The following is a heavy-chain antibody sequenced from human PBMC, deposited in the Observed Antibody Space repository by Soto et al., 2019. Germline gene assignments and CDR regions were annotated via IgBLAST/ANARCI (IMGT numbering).Heavy chain of an antibody. V-gene: IGHV4-34*01. J-gene: IGHJ4*02. CDR1: GGSFSGYY. Sequence: SETLSLTCAVYGGSFSGYYWSWIRQPPGKGLEWIGEINHSGSTNYNPSLKSRVTISVDTSKNQFSLKLSSVTAADTAVYYCARTRMLYPYYYGSGSYYFDYWGQGTLVTVSS. D-gene: IGHD3-10*01. CDR3: ARTRMLYPYYYGSGSYYFDY. CDR2: INHSGST.